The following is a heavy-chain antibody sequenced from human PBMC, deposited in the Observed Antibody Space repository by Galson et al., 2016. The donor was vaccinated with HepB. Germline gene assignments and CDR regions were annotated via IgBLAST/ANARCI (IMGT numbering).Heavy chain of an antibody. J-gene: IGHJ4*02. V-gene: IGHV3-30*04. CDR2: ISYDGNYK. Sequence: SLRLSCAASGFTFSSDAMHWVCQAPSKGLEWVAVISYDGNYKSYADAVKGRFTISRDNSKNTLLLQMNSLGPEDTAVYYCARAPPLEGSDYNTQYYFDFWGQGTLVTVSS. CDR1: GFTFSSDA. D-gene: IGHD3-3*01. CDR3: ARAPPLEGSDYNTQYYFDF.